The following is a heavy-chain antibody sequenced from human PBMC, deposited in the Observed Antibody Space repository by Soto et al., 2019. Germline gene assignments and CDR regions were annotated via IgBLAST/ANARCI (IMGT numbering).Heavy chain of an antibody. Sequence: GGSLRLSCAASGFTFSSYAMHWVRQAPGKGLEYVSAISSNGGSTYYANSVKGRFTISRDNSKNTLYLQMGSLRAEDMAVYYCARSLDGSGSYYYYYYYMDVWGKGTTVTVSS. V-gene: IGHV3-64*01. D-gene: IGHD3-10*01. J-gene: IGHJ6*03. CDR2: ISSNGGST. CDR3: ARSLDGSGSYYYYYYYMDV. CDR1: GFTFSSYA.